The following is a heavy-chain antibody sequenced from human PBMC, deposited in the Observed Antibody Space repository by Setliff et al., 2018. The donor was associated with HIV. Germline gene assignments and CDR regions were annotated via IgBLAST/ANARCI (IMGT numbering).Heavy chain of an antibody. D-gene: IGHD6-19*01. CDR1: GYTYTNYA. J-gene: IGHJ3*02. Sequence: ASVKVSCKASGYTYTNYAISWVRQAPGQGLEWMGYDSAYNANTNYAQNFRGRVTMTTDTSTTTVSMELRSLRADDTALYYCARHYTGGWPLEVFDIWGQGTMVTVSS. CDR2: DSAYNANT. V-gene: IGHV1-18*01. CDR3: ARHYTGGWPLEVFDI.